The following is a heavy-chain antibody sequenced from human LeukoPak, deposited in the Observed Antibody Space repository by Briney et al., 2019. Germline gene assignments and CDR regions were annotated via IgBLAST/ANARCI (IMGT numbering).Heavy chain of an antibody. J-gene: IGHJ3*02. V-gene: IGHV3-23*01. Sequence: GGSLRLSCAASGFTFSSYSMNWVRQAPGKGLEWVSSISGSYHSTYYADSVRGRFIISRDNSMNTLYLQMNSLRAEDTAVYYCAKVGGPAGSYAFDIWGQGTMVTVSS. CDR2: ISGSYHST. CDR1: GFTFSSYS. D-gene: IGHD2-15*01. CDR3: AKVGGPAGSYAFDI.